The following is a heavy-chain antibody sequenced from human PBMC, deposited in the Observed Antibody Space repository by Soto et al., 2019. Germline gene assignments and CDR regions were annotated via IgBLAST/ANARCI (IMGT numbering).Heavy chain of an antibody. V-gene: IGHV1-58*01. CDR3: AAYPRGTIYGMDV. Sequence: SVKVSCKASGFTFTSSAVQWVRQARGQRLEWIGWIVVGSGNTNYAQKFQERVTITRDMSTSTAYMELSSLRSEDTAVYYCAAYPRGTIYGMDVWGQGTKVTVSS. D-gene: IGHD3-16*01. CDR2: IVVGSGNT. J-gene: IGHJ6*02. CDR1: GFTFTSSA.